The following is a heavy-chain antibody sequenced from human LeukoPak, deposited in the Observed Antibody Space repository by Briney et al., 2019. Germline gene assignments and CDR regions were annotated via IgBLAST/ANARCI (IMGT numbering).Heavy chain of an antibody. V-gene: IGHV4-59*11. CDR1: GGSISSHY. J-gene: IGHJ6*03. D-gene: IGHD3-10*01. Sequence: PSETLSLTCTVSGGSISSHYWSWIRQPPGNRLEWIGYIYYSGITNYNPSLKSRVTISVDTSKNQFPLKLSSVTAADTAVYYCARDILSYSYYMDIWGKGTTVTVSS. CDR3: ARDILSYSYYMDI. CDR2: IYYSGIT.